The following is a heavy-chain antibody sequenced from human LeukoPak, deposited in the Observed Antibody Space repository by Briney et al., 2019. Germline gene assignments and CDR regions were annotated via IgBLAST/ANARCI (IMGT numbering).Heavy chain of an antibody. V-gene: IGHV4-59*01. D-gene: IGHD2-15*01. CDR3: ARVGCSGGSCYPDY. CDR2: IHYSGDI. J-gene: IGHJ4*02. Sequence: SETLSLTCTVSGASISTSYWYWIRQPPGKGLEWIGYIHYSGDINYNPSLKSRVTISAYTSKNQLSLKLSSVTAADTAVYYCARVGCSGGSCYPDYWGQGTLVTVSS. CDR1: GASISTSY.